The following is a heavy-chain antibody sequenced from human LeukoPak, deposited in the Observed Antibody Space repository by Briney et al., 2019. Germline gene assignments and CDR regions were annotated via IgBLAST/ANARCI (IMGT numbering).Heavy chain of an antibody. Sequence: GGSLRLSCVASGFXVSSNYISWVRQAPGKGLEWVSYITSSGSPIYYADSVKGRLTISRDNAKNSLYLQMNSLRAEDTAVYYCARGTWALSTWGQGTLVTVSS. D-gene: IGHD1-7*01. CDR3: ARGTWALST. CDR1: GFXVSSNY. J-gene: IGHJ4*02. CDR2: ITSSGSPI. V-gene: IGHV3-48*01.